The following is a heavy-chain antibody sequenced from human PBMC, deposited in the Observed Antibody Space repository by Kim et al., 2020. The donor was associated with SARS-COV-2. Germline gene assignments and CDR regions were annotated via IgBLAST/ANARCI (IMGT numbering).Heavy chain of an antibody. CDR1: GGSISSSSYY. V-gene: IGHV4-39*01. D-gene: IGHD3-10*01. J-gene: IGHJ4*02. Sequence: SETLSLTCTVSGGSISSSSYYWGWIRQPPGKGLEWIGSIYYSGSTYYNPSLKSRVTISVDTSKNQFSLKLSSVTAADTAVYYCARHYYYYGSGSYYFDYWGQGTLVTVSS. CDR3: ARHYYYYGSGSYYFDY. CDR2: IYYSGST.